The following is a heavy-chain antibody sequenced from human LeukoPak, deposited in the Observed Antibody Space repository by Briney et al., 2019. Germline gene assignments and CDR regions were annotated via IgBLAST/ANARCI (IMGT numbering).Heavy chain of an antibody. CDR1: GFTFSSYA. Sequence: QPGGSLRLSCAASGFTFSSYAMHWVRQAPGKGPEWVAIISYDGSNKNYADSVKGRFTISRDKSKNKLYLQMNSLRAEDTAVYYCARDYGSGLGHFDYWGQGTLVTVSS. CDR3: ARDYGSGLGHFDY. V-gene: IGHV3-30*04. J-gene: IGHJ4*02. CDR2: ISYDGSNK. D-gene: IGHD3-10*01.